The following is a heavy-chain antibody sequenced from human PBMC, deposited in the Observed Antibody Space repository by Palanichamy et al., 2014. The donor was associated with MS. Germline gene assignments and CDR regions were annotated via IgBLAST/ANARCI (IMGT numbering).Heavy chain of an antibody. CDR3: AREKINDCYFPS. D-gene: IGHD2-21*02. V-gene: IGHV1-3*01. J-gene: IGHJ4*02. Sequence: QVHLVQSGAELKMPGASVKVSCKASENSFNNHAMHWVRQAPGQRLEWMGWINLDNANTRYSQKFQGRVTITRDTSASTVYIQLISLTSEDTAIYFCAREKINDCYFPSWGQGTLVTVSS. CDR1: ENSFNNHA. CDR2: INLDNANT.